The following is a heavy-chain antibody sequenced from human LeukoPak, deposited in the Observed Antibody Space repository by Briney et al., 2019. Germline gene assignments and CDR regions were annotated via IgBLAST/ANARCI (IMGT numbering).Heavy chain of an antibody. V-gene: IGHV3-23*01. CDR3: AKERSYYYDSSGNFDY. D-gene: IGHD3-22*01. CDR1: GFTFSSYA. J-gene: IGHJ4*02. CDR2: ISGSGGST. Sequence: GGSLRLSCAASGFTFSSYAMSWVRQAPGKGLEWVSAISGSGGSTYYADSVKGRFTISRDNSKNTLYLQMNSLRAEDTAVYYWAKERSYYYDSSGNFDYWGQGTLVTVSS.